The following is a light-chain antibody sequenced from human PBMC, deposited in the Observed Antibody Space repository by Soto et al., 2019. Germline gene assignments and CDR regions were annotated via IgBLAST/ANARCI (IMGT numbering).Light chain of an antibody. CDR2: GNN. Sequence: QSVLTQPPSVSGAPGQRVTLSCTGSSSNIGAGYDVHWYQQLPGTAPKLLIFGNNNRPSGVPDRFSGSKSGTSASLAITGLQAEDEADYYCQSYDSSLSGWVFGGGTNLTVL. J-gene: IGLJ3*02. CDR1: SSNIGAGYD. V-gene: IGLV1-40*01. CDR3: QSYDSSLSGWV.